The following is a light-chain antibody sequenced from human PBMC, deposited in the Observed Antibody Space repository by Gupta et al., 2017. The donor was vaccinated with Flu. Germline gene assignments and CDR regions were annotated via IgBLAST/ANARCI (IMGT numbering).Light chain of an antibody. J-gene: IGLJ2*01. V-gene: IGLV1-44*01. Sequence: TISSSVTTSNIVSNTVNLSPHLPAPAPNLLIYINNRWPSGVPARFSGSKSATSASLTISGLQAEDEADYYCVASDDSRNGPVFGGGTKLTVL. CDR2: INN. CDR3: VASDDSRNGPV. CDR1: TSNIVSNT.